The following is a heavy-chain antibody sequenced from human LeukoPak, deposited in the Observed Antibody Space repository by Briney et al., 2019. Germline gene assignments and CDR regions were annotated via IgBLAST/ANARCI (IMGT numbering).Heavy chain of an antibody. CDR1: GGSFSGYY. D-gene: IGHD1-26*01. J-gene: IGHJ4*02. Sequence: PSETLSLTCAVSGGSFSGYYWSWIRQPPGKGLEWIGEINQSGGTNYNPSLKSRVTISGDPPNNQFSLKVRSVTAADTAVYYCARDLGSGSYSVFDYWGQGTLVTVSS. CDR3: ARDLGSGSYSVFDY. V-gene: IGHV4-34*01. CDR2: INQSGGT.